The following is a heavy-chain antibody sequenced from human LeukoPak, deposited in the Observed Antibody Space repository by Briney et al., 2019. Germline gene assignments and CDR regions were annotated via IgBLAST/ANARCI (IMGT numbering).Heavy chain of an antibody. J-gene: IGHJ4*02. V-gene: IGHV3-7*01. Sequence: PGGSLRLSCAASGFTFNRSWLNWVRQAPGGGLEWVANMDPSGSQKRYVDSVKGRFTISKDNPGTSLYLEMNSLRTEDTAIYYCAIWASGNYWGQGTLVTVSS. CDR2: MDPSGSQK. CDR3: AIWASGNY. CDR1: GFTFNRSW. D-gene: IGHD3-10*01.